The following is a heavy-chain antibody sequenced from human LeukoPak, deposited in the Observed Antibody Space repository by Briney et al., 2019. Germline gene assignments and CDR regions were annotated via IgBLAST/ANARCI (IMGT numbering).Heavy chain of an antibody. CDR1: GFTFSSYG. CDR2: ISSSGSTI. CDR3: AREGIDYDSSGPHYYFDY. J-gene: IGHJ4*02. V-gene: IGHV3-48*03. D-gene: IGHD3-22*01. Sequence: GGSLRLSCAASGFTFSSYGMNWVRQAPGKGLEWVSYISSSGSTIYYADSVKGRFTISRDNAKNSLYLQMNSLRAEDTAVYYCAREGIDYDSSGPHYYFDYWGQGTLVTVSS.